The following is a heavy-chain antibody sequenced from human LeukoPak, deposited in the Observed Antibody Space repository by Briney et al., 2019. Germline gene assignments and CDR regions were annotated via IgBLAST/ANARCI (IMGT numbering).Heavy chain of an antibody. CDR2: ISGSNSYI. CDR3: AREGVPGATAHHYDY. Sequence: GGSLRLSCAASGFTFNSYSMNWVRQAPGKGLEWVSSISGSNSYIYYADSMKGRFTISRDNAKNSLYLQMNSLRAEDTGVYYCAREGVPGATAHHYDYWGQGSLVTVSS. V-gene: IGHV3-21*01. J-gene: IGHJ4*02. D-gene: IGHD1-26*01. CDR1: GFTFNSYS.